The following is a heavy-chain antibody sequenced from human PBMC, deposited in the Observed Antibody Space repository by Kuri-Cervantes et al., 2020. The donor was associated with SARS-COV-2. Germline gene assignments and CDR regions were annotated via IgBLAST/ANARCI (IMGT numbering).Heavy chain of an antibody. CDR3: AREDSSSWLYSYDY. V-gene: IGHV4-39*07. J-gene: IGHJ4*02. Sequence: SETLSLTCTVSGGSIRSTSYYWGWIRQSPGKGLDWIGSVYYTGSTYYNPSLKSRVTISVDTSKNQFSLKLSSVTAADTAVYYCAREDSSSWLYSYDYWGQGTLVTVSS. CDR2: VYYTGST. D-gene: IGHD6-13*01. CDR1: GGSIRSTSYY.